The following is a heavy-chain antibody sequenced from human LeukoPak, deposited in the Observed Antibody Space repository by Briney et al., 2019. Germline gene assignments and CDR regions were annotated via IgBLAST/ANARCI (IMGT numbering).Heavy chain of an antibody. J-gene: IGHJ4*02. Sequence: PGGSLRLSCAASGFTVSSNYVSWVRQAPGKGLEWGSVIYSGGSTYYADSVKGRFTISRDNSKNTLYLQMNSLRAEDTAVYYCAREGSPLAYYDSSGYGMFDYWGQGTLVTVSS. V-gene: IGHV3-53*01. CDR2: IYSGGST. CDR3: AREGSPLAYYDSSGYGMFDY. CDR1: GFTVSSNY. D-gene: IGHD3-22*01.